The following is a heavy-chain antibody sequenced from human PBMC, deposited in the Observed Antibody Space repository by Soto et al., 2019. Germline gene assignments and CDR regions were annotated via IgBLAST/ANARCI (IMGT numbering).Heavy chain of an antibody. CDR3: ARVFSSSWFYYFDH. D-gene: IGHD6-13*01. J-gene: IGHJ4*02. CDR2: VYYNGHT. CDR1: GGSVSSGRYY. V-gene: IGHV4-61*01. Sequence: QVQLQESGPGLVKPSETLYLTCTVSGGSVSSGRYYWSWIRQPPGKGLEWIGYVYYNGHTNYNPSLESRFTISVDTSKNQFSLKLSSVTAADTAVYYCARVFSSSWFYYFDHWGQGTLVTVSS.